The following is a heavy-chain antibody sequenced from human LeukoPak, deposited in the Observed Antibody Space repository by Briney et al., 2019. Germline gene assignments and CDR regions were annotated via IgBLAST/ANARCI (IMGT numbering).Heavy chain of an antibody. D-gene: IGHD3-9*01. CDR2: IIPFFGTT. Sequence: SSVKVSCKSSGDTFSNFTISWVRQAPGQGLEWMGRIIPFFGTTNYAQKFQGRVSITTDGSTSTAYMELSSLTSEDTAVYYCARETIPILASNHYFDNWGQGTLVTVSS. V-gene: IGHV1-69*05. CDR1: GDTFSNFT. CDR3: ARETIPILASNHYFDN. J-gene: IGHJ4*02.